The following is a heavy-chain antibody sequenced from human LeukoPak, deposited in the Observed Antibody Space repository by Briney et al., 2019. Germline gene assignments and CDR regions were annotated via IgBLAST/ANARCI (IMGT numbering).Heavy chain of an antibody. Sequence: SVKVPCKASGYTFTSYAISWVRQAPGQGLEWMGGIIPIFGTANYAQKFQGRVTITADESTSTAYMELSSLRSEDTAVYYCARDKGAAAGFWFDPWGQGTLVTVSS. J-gene: IGHJ5*02. CDR3: ARDKGAAAGFWFDP. V-gene: IGHV1-69*13. D-gene: IGHD6-13*01. CDR2: IIPIFGTA. CDR1: GYTFTSYA.